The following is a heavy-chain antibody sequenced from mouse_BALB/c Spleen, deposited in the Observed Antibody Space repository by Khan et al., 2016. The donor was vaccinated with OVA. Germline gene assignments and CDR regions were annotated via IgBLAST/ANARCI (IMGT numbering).Heavy chain of an antibody. J-gene: IGHJ2*01. CDR2: INPNNGGT. V-gene: IGHV1-18*01. CDR3: ARTAYGSLGY. Sequence: DVQLQESGPELVKPGASVKIPCKASGYTFIDYNMDWVKQSHGKSLEWIGDINPNNGGTFYNQKFKGKAILTVDKSSSTAYMELRSLTSEDTAVYYCARTAYGSLGYWGQGTTLTVSS. D-gene: IGHD1-1*01. CDR1: GYTFIDYN.